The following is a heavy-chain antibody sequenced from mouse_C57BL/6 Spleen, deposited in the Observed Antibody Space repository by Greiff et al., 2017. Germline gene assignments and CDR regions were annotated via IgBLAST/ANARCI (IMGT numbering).Heavy chain of an antibody. CDR3: ARSYSNWYFDV. Sequence: VQLQQPGAELVKPGASVKLSCKASGYTFTSYWLHWVNQRPGQGLEWIGMIHPNSGSTNYNEKFKSKATLTVDKSSSTAYMQLSSLTSEDSAVYYCARSYSNWYFDVWGTGTTVTVSS. J-gene: IGHJ1*03. CDR2: IHPNSGST. CDR1: GYTFTSYW. V-gene: IGHV1-64*01. D-gene: IGHD2-5*01.